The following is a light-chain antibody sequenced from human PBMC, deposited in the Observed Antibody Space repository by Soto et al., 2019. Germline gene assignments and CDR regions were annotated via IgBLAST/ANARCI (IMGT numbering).Light chain of an antibody. V-gene: IGKV3-11*01. CDR2: DAS. J-gene: IGKJ5*01. CDR3: QQRSNWPIT. CDR1: QSVSSY. Sequence: EVVLTLSPATLPLPPGVRATLTCRTSQSVSSYFAWYQPKPDRAPRLLIYDASNRATGIPARFIGSGSGTDFTLTISSLETEDFAVYYCQQRSNWPITFGQGKRLDIK.